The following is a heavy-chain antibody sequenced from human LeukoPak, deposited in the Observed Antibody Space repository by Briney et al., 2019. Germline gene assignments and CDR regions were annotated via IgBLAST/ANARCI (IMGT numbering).Heavy chain of an antibody. J-gene: IGHJ6*03. D-gene: IGHD3-3*01. CDR2: ISAYNGNT. V-gene: IGHV1-18*01. Sequence: GASVKVSCKASGYTFTSYGISWVRQAPGQGLEGMGWISAYNGNTNYAQKLQGRVTMTTDTSTSTAYMELRSLRSDDTAVYYCARYYDFWSGYYTGIAYMDVWGKGTTVTVSS. CDR3: ARYYDFWSGYYTGIAYMDV. CDR1: GYTFTSYG.